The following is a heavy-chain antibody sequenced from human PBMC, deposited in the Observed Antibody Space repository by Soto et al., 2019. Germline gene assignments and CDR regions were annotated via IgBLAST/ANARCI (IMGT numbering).Heavy chain of an antibody. J-gene: IGHJ4*02. CDR1: GVNVSRQG. CDR2: IIPIFGTP. V-gene: IGHV1-69*13. CDR3: ATNEGRDGYSFDY. Sequence: VKVSCKAYGVNVSRQGMRWVRQAPGQGLEWMGGIIPIFGTPQDAEKFQDRVTITADESTSTAYMELSSLTSEYTAVYYCATNEGRDGYSFDYWGQGTLVTVSS. D-gene: IGHD5-12*01.